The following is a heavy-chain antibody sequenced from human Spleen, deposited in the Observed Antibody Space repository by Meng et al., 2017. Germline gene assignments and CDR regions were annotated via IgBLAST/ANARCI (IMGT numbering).Heavy chain of an antibody. CDR1: GGSISISGYY. V-gene: IGHV4-39*07. CDR2: IGHSGIT. J-gene: IGHJ4*02. CDR3: ARGNVATFLGY. D-gene: IGHD5-12*01. Sequence: QPQLQESGPGLVKPSEALSLTCSVSGGSISISGYYWGWIRQPPGKGLEWIGSIGHSGITYYTPSLKSRVTISVDTSKNQFSLNLRSVTAADTAVYYCARGNVATFLGYWGQGTLVTVSS.